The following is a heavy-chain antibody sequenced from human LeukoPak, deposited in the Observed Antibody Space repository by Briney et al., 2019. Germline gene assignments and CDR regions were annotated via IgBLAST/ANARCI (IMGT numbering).Heavy chain of an antibody. V-gene: IGHV4-30-2*01. D-gene: IGHD3-3*01. CDR3: AREGGFYRPLDY. J-gene: IGHJ4*02. CDR2: VHLDGRT. Sequence: SETLSLTCAVSGDSISSGGFSWSWIRQPPGKGLEWIGEVHLDGRTNYNPSLKSRLIMSVDLPENHISLKLTSVTAADTAVYYCAREGGFYRPLDYSGQGTLVTVSS. CDR1: GDSISSGGFS.